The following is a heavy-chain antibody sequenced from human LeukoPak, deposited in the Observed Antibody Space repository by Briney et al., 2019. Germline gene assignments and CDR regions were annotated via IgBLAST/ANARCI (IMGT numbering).Heavy chain of an antibody. D-gene: IGHD6-13*01. CDR1: GFTFSSYS. V-gene: IGHV3-21*01. CDR2: ISSSSSYI. J-gene: IGHJ3*02. CDR3: ARETAAGSPDAFDI. Sequence: PGGSLRLSCAASGFTFSSYSMNWVRQAPGKGLEWVSSISSSSSYIYYADSVKGRFTISRDNAKNSLYLQMNSLRAEDTAVYYCARETAAGSPDAFDIWGQGTMVTVSS.